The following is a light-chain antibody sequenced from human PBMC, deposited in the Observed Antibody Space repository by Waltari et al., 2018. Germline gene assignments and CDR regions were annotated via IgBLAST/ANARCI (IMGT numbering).Light chain of an antibody. CDR2: ELR. CDR3: SSYAGINNFGV. CDR1: SRYVGGYNS. Sequence: QSALTQPPSASGSPGQSVTIPCTGTSRYVGGYNSVSWYQQPPGNAPKLRMYELRKRTAGVPDLFAGSKSGNTASLTVLGLQAEDEADDYCSSYAGINNFGVFGGGTKLTVL. J-gene: IGLJ3*02. V-gene: IGLV2-8*01.